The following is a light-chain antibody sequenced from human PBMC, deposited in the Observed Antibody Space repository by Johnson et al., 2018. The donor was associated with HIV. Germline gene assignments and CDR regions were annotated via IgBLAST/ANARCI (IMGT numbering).Light chain of an antibody. CDR1: SSNIGNND. CDR2: DNN. Sequence: QSVLTQPPSVSAAPGQKVTISCSGSSSNIGNNDVSWYQQLPGTAPKLLIYDNNKRPSGIPDRFSGSKSGTSATLGITGLQTGDEADYYCGTWDSSLSYNYVFGTGTKVTVL. V-gene: IGLV1-51*01. J-gene: IGLJ1*01. CDR3: GTWDSSLSYNYV.